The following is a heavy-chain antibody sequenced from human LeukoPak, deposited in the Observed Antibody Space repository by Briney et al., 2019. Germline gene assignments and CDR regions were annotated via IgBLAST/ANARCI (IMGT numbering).Heavy chain of an antibody. Sequence: SETLSLTCTVSGGSISSYYWSWIRQPAGKGLEWIGRIYTSGSTNYNPSLKSRVTMSLDTSKNQFSLKLSSVTAADTAVYYCAREEYNLNDVGWFDPWGQATLVTVSS. V-gene: IGHV4-4*07. CDR2: IYTSGST. D-gene: IGHD1-1*01. J-gene: IGHJ5*02. CDR1: GGSISSYY. CDR3: AREEYNLNDVGWFDP.